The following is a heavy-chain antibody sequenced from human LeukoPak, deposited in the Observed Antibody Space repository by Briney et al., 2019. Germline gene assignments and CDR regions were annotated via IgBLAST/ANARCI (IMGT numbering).Heavy chain of an antibody. V-gene: IGHV4-61*02. J-gene: IGHJ5*02. CDR3: ARAYYGSGSSNWFDP. CDR1: GGSISSGSYY. CDR2: IYTSGST. D-gene: IGHD3-10*01. Sequence: SETLSLTCTVSGGSISSGSYYWSWIRQPAGKGLEWIGRIYTSGSTNYNPSLKSRVTISVDTSKNQFSLKLSSVTAADTAVYYCARAYYGSGSSNWFDPWGQGTLVTVSS.